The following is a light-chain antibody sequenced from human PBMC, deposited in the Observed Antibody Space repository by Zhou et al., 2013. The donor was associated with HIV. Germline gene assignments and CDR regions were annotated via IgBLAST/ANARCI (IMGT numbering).Light chain of an antibody. V-gene: IGKV3-20*01. J-gene: IGKJ4*01. Sequence: LVLTQSPGTLSLSPGERATLSCRASQSVSSSHLAWYAQKPGQAPRLLIYGASSRATGIPDRFSGSGSGTDFTLTISRLEPEDFAVYYCQQYGSSPLTFGGGTKVEI. CDR3: QQYGSSPLT. CDR2: GAS. CDR1: QSVSSSH.